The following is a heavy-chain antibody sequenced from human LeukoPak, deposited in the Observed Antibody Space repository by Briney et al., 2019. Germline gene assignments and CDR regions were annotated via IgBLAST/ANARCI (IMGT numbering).Heavy chain of an antibody. CDR2: FSRSGPDT. Sequence: PGGSLRLSCAASGFTLGGLAISWVRQAPGKGPKWVSTFSRSGPDTYYADSVKGRFTIFRDNSKNTLYLQMNSLRAEDTAVYYCAKGSLGSWYYFDYWGQGTLVTVSS. D-gene: IGHD6-13*01. CDR1: GFTLGGLA. CDR3: AKGSLGSWYYFDY. V-gene: IGHV3-23*01. J-gene: IGHJ4*02.